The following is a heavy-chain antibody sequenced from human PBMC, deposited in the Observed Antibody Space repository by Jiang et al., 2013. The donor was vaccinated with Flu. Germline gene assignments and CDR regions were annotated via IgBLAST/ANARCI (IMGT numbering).Heavy chain of an antibody. Sequence: VQLVESGGDLVQPGRSLRLSCAASGFSFDDFAMYWVRQAPGKGLEWVSGISWTSGSMAYADSVKGRFTISRDNAKNSLYLQMSSLRAEDTAIYYCAKAHYDDYNVSPADYWGQGTPVTVSS. CDR1: GFSFDDFA. J-gene: IGHJ4*02. D-gene: IGHD4-17*01. CDR2: ISWTSGSM. CDR3: AKAHYDDYNVSPADY. V-gene: IGHV3-9*01.